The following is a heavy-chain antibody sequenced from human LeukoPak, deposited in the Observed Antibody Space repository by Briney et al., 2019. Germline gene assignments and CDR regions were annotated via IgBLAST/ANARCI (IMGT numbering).Heavy chain of an antibody. D-gene: IGHD2-21*02. J-gene: IGHJ4*02. CDR2: INHSGST. CDR3: AREYCGGDCSLDY. Sequence: PSETLSLTCAVYGGSFSGYYWSWIRQPPGKGLEWIGEINHSGSTNYNPSLKSRVTISVDTSKNQFSLELSSVTAADTAVYYCAREYCGGDCSLDYWGQGTLVTVSS. V-gene: IGHV4-34*01. CDR1: GGSFSGYY.